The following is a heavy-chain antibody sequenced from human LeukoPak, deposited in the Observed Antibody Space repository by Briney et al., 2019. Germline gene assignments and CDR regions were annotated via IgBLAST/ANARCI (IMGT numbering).Heavy chain of an antibody. J-gene: IGHJ5*02. CDR3: ARRGYCSSTSCYEYWFDP. CDR1: GGSISSSSYY. Sequence: PSETLSLTCTVSGGSISSSSYYWGWIRQPPGKGLEWIGIFYCSGSTYYNPSLKGRLTISVDTSKNQFSLKLSSVTATDTAEYYCARRGYCSSTSCYEYWFDPWGQGTLVTVSS. CDR2: FYCSGST. V-gene: IGHV4-39*01. D-gene: IGHD2-2*01.